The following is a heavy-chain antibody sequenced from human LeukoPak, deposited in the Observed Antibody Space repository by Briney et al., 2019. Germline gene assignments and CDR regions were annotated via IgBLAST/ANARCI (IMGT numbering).Heavy chain of an antibody. CDR1: GFTFSSYA. Sequence: PGGSLRLSCAASGFTFSSYAMHWVRQAPGKGLEWVAVISYDGSNKYYADSVKGRFTISRDNSKNTLYLQMNSLRAEDTAVYYCASLIAAAGNHPFDYWGQGTLVTVSS. V-gene: IGHV3-30-3*01. CDR3: ASLIAAAGNHPFDY. J-gene: IGHJ4*02. CDR2: ISYDGSNK. D-gene: IGHD6-13*01.